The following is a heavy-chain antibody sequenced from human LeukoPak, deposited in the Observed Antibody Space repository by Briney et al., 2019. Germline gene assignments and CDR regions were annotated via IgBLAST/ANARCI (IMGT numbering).Heavy chain of an antibody. CDR3: ARTRVIAVAGVPIL. D-gene: IGHD6-19*01. J-gene: IGHJ4*02. CDR1: GGSISSSSYY. V-gene: IGHV4-39*01. CDR2: IYYSGST. Sequence: PSETLSLTCTVSGGSISSSSYYWGWIRQPPGKGLEWIGGIYYSGSTYYNPSLKSRVTISVDTSKNQFSLKLSSVTAADTAVYYCARTRVIAVAGVPILWGQGTLVTVSS.